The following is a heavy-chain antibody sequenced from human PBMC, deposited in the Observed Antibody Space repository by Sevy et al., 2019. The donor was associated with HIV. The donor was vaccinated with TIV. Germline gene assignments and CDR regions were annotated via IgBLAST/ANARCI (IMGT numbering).Heavy chain of an antibody. J-gene: IGHJ4*02. D-gene: IGHD2-2*01. CDR3: ARDRPVVVPAARFDY. Sequence: GGSLRLSCAASGFTFSSYSMNWVRQAPGKGLEWVSSISSSSSYIYYADSVKGRFTISRDNAKNSLYLQMNSLRAEDTAVYYCARDRPVVVPAARFDYWGQGTLVTVSS. CDR2: ISSSSSYI. V-gene: IGHV3-21*01. CDR1: GFTFSSYS.